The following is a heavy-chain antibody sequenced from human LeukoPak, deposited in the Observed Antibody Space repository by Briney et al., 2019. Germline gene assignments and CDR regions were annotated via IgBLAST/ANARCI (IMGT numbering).Heavy chain of an antibody. Sequence: PGGSLRLSCAASGLTFSNAWMSWVRQAPGKGLESVGRIKSKTDGETTDYAAPVKGRFTISRDDSKNTLYLQMTRLKTEDTAVYYCITDPGEWEPIWGQGTMVTVSS. CDR3: ITDPGEWEPI. D-gene: IGHD1-26*01. V-gene: IGHV3-15*01. CDR1: GLTFSNAW. CDR2: IKSKTDGETT. J-gene: IGHJ3*02.